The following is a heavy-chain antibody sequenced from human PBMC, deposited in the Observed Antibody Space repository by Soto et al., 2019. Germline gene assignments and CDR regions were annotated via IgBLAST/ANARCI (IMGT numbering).Heavy chain of an antibody. J-gene: IGHJ4*02. Sequence: PSETLSLTCTVSGGSVSSGSYYWSWIRQPRGKGLEWIGYIYYSGSTNYNPSLKSRVTISVDTSKNQFSLKLSSVTAADTAVYYCARDRGGGDRRLYYFDYWGQGTLVTVSS. CDR1: GGSVSSGSYY. D-gene: IGHD2-21*02. CDR3: ARDRGGGDRRLYYFDY. CDR2: IYYSGST. V-gene: IGHV4-61*01.